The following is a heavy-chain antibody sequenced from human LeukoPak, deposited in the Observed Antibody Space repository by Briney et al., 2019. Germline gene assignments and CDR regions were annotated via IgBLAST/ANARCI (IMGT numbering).Heavy chain of an antibody. J-gene: IGHJ4*02. D-gene: IGHD3-22*01. CDR1: GFTFSSYA. CDR2: ISGSGGST. V-gene: IGHV3-23*01. Sequence: GGSLRLSCAASGFTFSSYAMSWVRQAPGKGLEWVSAISGSGGSTYYADSVKGRFTISRDNSKNTLYLQMNSLRAEDTAVYYCAKDEGYDSSGSLGYWGQGTLVTVSS. CDR3: AKDEGYDSSGSLGY.